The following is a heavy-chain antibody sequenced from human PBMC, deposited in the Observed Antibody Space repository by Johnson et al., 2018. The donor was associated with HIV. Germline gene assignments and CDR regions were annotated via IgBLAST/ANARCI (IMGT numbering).Heavy chain of an antibody. V-gene: IGHV3-48*03. CDR3: AKDGDYDILPLGDAFDI. CDR1: GFTFSSYD. D-gene: IGHD3-9*01. J-gene: IGHJ3*02. Sequence: VQLVESGGGLVQPGGSLRLSCAASGFTFSSYDIHWVRQGTGKGLEWVSYISSSATTKYYADSVKGRFTISRDSAKNSLYLQMNSLRAEDTAVYYCAKDGDYDILPLGDAFDIWGQGTMVTVSS. CDR2: ISSSATTK.